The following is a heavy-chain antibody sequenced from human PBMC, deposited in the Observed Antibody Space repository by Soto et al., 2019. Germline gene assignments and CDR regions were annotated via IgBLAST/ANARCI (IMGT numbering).Heavy chain of an antibody. V-gene: IGHV3-23*01. D-gene: IGHD6-13*01. CDR2: ISGSGGST. CDR1: GFTFSSYA. CDR3: AKDLGYSSSWFSFDY. Sequence: EVQLLESGGGLVQPGGSLRLSCAASGFTFSSYAMSWVRQAPGKGLEWVSAISGSGGSTYYADSVKGRFTISRDNSKNTRYLQMNSLRAEDTAVYYCAKDLGYSSSWFSFDYWGQGTLVTVSS. J-gene: IGHJ4*02.